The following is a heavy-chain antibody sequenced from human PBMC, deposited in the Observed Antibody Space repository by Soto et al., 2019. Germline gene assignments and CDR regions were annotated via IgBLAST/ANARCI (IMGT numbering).Heavy chain of an antibody. J-gene: IGHJ6*02. CDR3: ARYSPEVLLWFGEPGYYYYYGMDV. Sequence: QVQLVQSGAEVKKPGASVKVSGKASGYTFTSYGISWVRQAPGQGLEWMGWISAYNGNTNYAQKLQGRVTMTTDTSTSTAYMELRSLRSDDTAVYYCARYSPEVLLWFGEPGYYYYYGMDVWGQGTTVTVSS. CDR2: ISAYNGNT. D-gene: IGHD3-10*01. V-gene: IGHV1-18*01. CDR1: GYTFTSYG.